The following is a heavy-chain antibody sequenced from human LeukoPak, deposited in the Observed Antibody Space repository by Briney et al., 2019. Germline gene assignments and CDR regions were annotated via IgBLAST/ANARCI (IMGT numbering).Heavy chain of an antibody. CDR1: GFTFSSYG. Sequence: GGSLRLSCAPSGFTFSSYGMHWVRQAPGKGLEWVAVISYDGGNKYYADSVKGRFTISRDNSKNTLYLQMNSLRAEDTAVYYCAKDREAGPYYYYGMDVWGQGTTVTVSS. J-gene: IGHJ6*02. CDR2: ISYDGGNK. V-gene: IGHV3-30*18. CDR3: AKDREAGPYYYYGMDV. D-gene: IGHD6-19*01.